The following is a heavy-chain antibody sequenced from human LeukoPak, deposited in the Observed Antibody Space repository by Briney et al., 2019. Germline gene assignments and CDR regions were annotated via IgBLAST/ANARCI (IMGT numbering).Heavy chain of an antibody. J-gene: IGHJ4*02. CDR2: IYYSGRT. CDR1: GGSISSYY. Sequence: PSETLSLTCAVYGGSISSYYWNWIRQPPGKGLEWIGSIYYSGRTNYNPSLKSRVTISVDTSKNQFSLKLNSVTAADTAVYYCAGNRGDSVSFDYWGQGTLVTVSS. D-gene: IGHD2-21*02. CDR3: AGNRGDSVSFDY. V-gene: IGHV4-59*08.